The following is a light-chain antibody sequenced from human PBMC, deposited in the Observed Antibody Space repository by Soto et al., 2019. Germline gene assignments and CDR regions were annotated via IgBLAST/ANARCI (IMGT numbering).Light chain of an antibody. J-gene: IGLJ3*02. CDR3: QSYDSSLSGWV. Sequence: QSVLTQPPSVSGAPGQRVTISCTGYNSNIGAGYDVHWYQQLPGTAPKLLIYGNSNRPSGAPDRFSASKSGTSASLAITGLQAEDEADYYCQSYDSSLSGWVFGGGTKVTVL. CDR1: NSNIGAGYD. CDR2: GNS. V-gene: IGLV1-40*01.